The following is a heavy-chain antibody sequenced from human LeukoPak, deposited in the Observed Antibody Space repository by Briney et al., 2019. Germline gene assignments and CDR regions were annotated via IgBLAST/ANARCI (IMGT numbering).Heavy chain of an antibody. V-gene: IGHV1-69*06. CDR3: ARPRALGYCSSTSCYPYYYYYGMDV. Sequence: SVKVSFKASGGTFISYAISWVRQAPGQGLEWMGGIIPIFGTANYAQKFQGRVTITADKSTSTAYMELSSLRSEATAVYYCARPRALGYCSSTSCYPYYYYYGMDVWGKGTTVTVSS. J-gene: IGHJ6*04. CDR2: IIPIFGTA. D-gene: IGHD2-2*01. CDR1: GGTFISYA.